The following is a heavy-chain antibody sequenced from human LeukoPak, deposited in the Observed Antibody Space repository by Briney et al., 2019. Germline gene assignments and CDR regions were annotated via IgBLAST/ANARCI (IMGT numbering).Heavy chain of an antibody. Sequence: PGGCLRLSCAASGFTVSSTYMSWVRQAPGKGLEWVSVIYSGGSTYYADSVKGRFTISRDNSKNTLYLQMNSLRAEDTAVYYCARDRRDLDYYCMDVWGKGTTVTVSS. J-gene: IGHJ6*03. CDR1: GFTVSSTY. CDR3: ARDRRDLDYYCMDV. CDR2: IYSGGST. V-gene: IGHV3-53*01.